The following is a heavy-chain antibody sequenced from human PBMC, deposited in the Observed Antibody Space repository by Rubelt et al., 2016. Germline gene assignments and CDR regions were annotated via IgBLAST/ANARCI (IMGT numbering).Heavy chain of an antibody. D-gene: IGHD5-24*01. Sequence: QVQLVQSGAEVKKPGASVKVSCKASGYTFTSYYMHWVRQAPGQGLEWMGIINPSGGSTSYPKKFQGRVTMTRDTATSTVYMELSSLRSEDTAVYYCARTKTVEMATIPLAYWGQGTLVTVSS. V-gene: IGHV1-46*01. J-gene: IGHJ4*02. CDR2: INPSGGST. CDR3: ARTKTVEMATIPLAY. CDR1: GYTFTSYY.